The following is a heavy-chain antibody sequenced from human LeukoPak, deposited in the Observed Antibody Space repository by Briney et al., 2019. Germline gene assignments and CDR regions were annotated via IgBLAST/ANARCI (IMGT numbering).Heavy chain of an antibody. CDR2: ISSSSSTI. D-gene: IGHD6-6*01. Sequence: GGSLRLSCAASGFTFSSYAMSWVRQAPGKGLEWVSYISSSSSTIYYADSVKGRFTISRDNAKNSLYLQMNSLRDEDTAVYYCARDRIAARPDYYGMDVWGQGTTVTVSS. CDR3: ARDRIAARPDYYGMDV. CDR1: GFTFSSYA. J-gene: IGHJ6*02. V-gene: IGHV3-48*02.